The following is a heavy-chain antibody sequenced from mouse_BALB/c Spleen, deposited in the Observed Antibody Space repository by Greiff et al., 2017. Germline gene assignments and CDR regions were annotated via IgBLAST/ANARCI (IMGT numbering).Heavy chain of an antibody. J-gene: IGHJ4*01. CDR2: IRSKSNNYAT. D-gene: IGHD2-10*02. CDR1: GFTFNTYA. CDR3: VRRYGNYPMDY. Sequence: EVQGVESGGGLVQPKGSLKLSCAASGFTFNTYAMNWVRQAPGKGLEWVARIRSKSNNYATYYADSVKDRFTISRDDSQSMLYLQMNNLKTEDTAMYYCVRRYGNYPMDYWGQGTSVTVSS. V-gene: IGHV10-1*02.